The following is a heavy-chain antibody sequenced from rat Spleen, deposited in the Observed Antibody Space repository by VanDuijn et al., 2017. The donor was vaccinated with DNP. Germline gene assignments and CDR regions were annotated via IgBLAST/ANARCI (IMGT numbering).Heavy chain of an antibody. CDR2: INSAGST. J-gene: IGHJ2*01. V-gene: IGHV3-3*01. Sequence: VQLQESGPGLVEPSQSLSLTCSVTGYSITSSYRWNWIRKFPGNKLEWMGYINSAGSTNYNPSLKSRISITRDTSKNQFFLQVNSVTTEDTATYYCARPDYWGQGVMVTVSS. CDR3: ARPDY. CDR1: GYSITSSYR.